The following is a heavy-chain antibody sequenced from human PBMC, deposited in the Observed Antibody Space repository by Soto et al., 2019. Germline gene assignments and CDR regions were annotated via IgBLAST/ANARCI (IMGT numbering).Heavy chain of an antibody. V-gene: IGHV3-30-3*01. CDR2: ISYDGSNK. Sequence: QVQLVESGGGVVQPGRSLRLSCAASGFTFSSYAMHWVRQAPGKGLEWVAVISYDGSNKYYADSVKGRFTISRDNSKNALDLQMHSLRAEDKAVFYCARDYCGGDCDSFQLVNWYFDLWGRGTLVTVSS. CDR3: ARDYCGGDCDSFQLVNWYFDL. D-gene: IGHD2-21*02. CDR1: GFTFSSYA. J-gene: IGHJ2*01.